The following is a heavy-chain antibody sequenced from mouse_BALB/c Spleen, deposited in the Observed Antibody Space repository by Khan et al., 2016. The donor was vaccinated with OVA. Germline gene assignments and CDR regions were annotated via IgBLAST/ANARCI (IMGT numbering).Heavy chain of an antibody. Sequence: QIHLVQAGPELGKPGETVKLSCRASGYTFTNYGMNWVKQSPGKALKWMVWINTYTGETTYADDFKGRFALSLDTSTSTAYLQINNLKTEDTATYFCARSPYFSYTLDYWGQGTSVTVSS. CDR3: ARSPYFSYTLDY. J-gene: IGHJ4*01. CDR2: INTYTGET. D-gene: IGHD2-10*01. CDR1: GYTFTNYG. V-gene: IGHV9-3-1*01.